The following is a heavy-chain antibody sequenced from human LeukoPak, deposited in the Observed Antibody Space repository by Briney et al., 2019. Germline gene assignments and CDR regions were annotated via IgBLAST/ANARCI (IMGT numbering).Heavy chain of an antibody. CDR2: ISSSSSYI. CDR1: GFTFSSYS. Sequence: GGSLRLSCAASGFTFSSYSTNWVRQAPGKGPEWVSSISSSSSYIYYADSVKGRFTISRDNAKNSLYLQMNSLRAEDTAVYYCARDKAAAAGVDYWGQGTLVTVSS. CDR3: ARDKAAAAGVDY. J-gene: IGHJ4*02. V-gene: IGHV3-21*01. D-gene: IGHD6-13*01.